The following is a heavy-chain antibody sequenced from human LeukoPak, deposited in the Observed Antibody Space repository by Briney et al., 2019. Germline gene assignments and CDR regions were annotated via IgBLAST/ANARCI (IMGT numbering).Heavy chain of an antibody. Sequence: PGGSLRLSCAASGFTFNTYWMHWVRQAPGKGLVWVSRINSDGSSISYAGSVKGRFTISRDNAKNTLYLQMNSLRAEDTAVYYCARDPRRVDRFRFRDYYYYYGMDVWGQGTTVTVSS. D-gene: IGHD3-10*01. V-gene: IGHV3-74*01. CDR3: ARDPRRVDRFRFRDYYYYYGMDV. CDR1: GFTFNTYW. J-gene: IGHJ6*02. CDR2: INSDGSSI.